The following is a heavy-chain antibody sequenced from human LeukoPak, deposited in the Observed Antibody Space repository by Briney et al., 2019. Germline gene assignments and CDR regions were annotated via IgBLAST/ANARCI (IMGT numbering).Heavy chain of an antibody. CDR1: GGSISSYY. J-gene: IGHJ3*02. V-gene: IGHV4-4*09. CDR3: ARMGYEGFDYDFWSGHYDAFDI. D-gene: IGHD3-3*01. CDR2: IYTSGST. Sequence: SEPLSLTCTVSGGSISSYYWSWIRQPPGKGLEWIGYIYTSGSTNYNPSLKSRVTISVDTSKNQFSLKLSSVTAADTAVYYCARMGYEGFDYDFWSGHYDAFDIWGQGTMVTVSS.